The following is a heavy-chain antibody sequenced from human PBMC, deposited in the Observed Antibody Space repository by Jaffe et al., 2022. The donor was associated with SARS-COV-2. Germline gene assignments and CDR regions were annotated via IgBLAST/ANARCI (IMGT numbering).Heavy chain of an antibody. CDR3: ASGGRHGQQLVRWYYYYGMDV. Sequence: EVQLVESGGGLVQPGGSLRLSCAASGFTFSSYWMHWVRQAPGKGLVWVSRINSDGSSTSYADSVKGRFTISRDNAKNTLYLQMNSLRAEDTAVYYCASGGRHGQQLVRWYYYYGMDVWGQGTTVTVSS. CDR2: INSDGSST. D-gene: IGHD6-13*01. CDR1: GFTFSSYW. V-gene: IGHV3-74*01. J-gene: IGHJ6*02.